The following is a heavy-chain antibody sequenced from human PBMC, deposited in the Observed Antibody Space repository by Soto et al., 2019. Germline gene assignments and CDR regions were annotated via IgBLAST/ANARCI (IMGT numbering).Heavy chain of an antibody. CDR1: GYTLTELS. J-gene: IGHJ5*02. CDR3: ATAATIFGVVSPAWFDP. Sequence: ASVKVSCKVSGYTLTELSMHWVRQAPGKGLEWMGGFDPEDGETIYAQKFQGRVTMTKDTSTDTAYMELSSLRSEDTAVYYCATAATIFGVVSPAWFDPWGQGTLVTVSS. V-gene: IGHV1-24*01. D-gene: IGHD3-3*01. CDR2: FDPEDGET.